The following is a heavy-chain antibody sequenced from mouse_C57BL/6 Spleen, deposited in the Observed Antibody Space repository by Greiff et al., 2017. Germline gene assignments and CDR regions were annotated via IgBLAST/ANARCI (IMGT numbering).Heavy chain of an antibody. D-gene: IGHD1-1*01. CDR1: GYAFSSSW. CDR2: IYPGDGDT. J-gene: IGHJ4*01. CDR3: ASHYGSSDYYAMDY. V-gene: IGHV1-82*01. Sequence: LVESGPELVKPGASVKISCKASGYAFSSSWMNWVKQRPGKGLEWIGRIYPGDGDTNYNGKFKGKATLTAAKSSSTAYMQLSSLTSEDSAVYFCASHYGSSDYYAMDYWGQGTSVTVSS.